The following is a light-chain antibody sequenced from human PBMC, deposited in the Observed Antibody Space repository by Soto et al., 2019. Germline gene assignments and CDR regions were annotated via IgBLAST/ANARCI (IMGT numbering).Light chain of an antibody. Sequence: QSVLTQPRSVSGSPGQSVTISCTGTSSDVGDYNYVSWYQQHPGKAPKLMIYDVSKRPSGFPVRFSGSKSGNTASLTISGLQAEDEADYYCCSYAGSYSFVFGTGTKLTVL. J-gene: IGLJ1*01. CDR2: DVS. CDR3: CSYAGSYSFV. CDR1: SSDVGDYNY. V-gene: IGLV2-11*01.